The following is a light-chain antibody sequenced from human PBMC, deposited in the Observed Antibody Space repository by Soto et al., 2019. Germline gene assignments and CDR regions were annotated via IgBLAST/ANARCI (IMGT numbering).Light chain of an antibody. CDR2: AAS. Sequence: DIQMTQSPSSLSASVGDRVTITCQASQSISSYLNWYQHKPGKAPKLLIYAASSLQTGVPSRFSGSRSGTDFALTISSLQRDDFATYYCQQTDSFPRTFGQGTKVEMK. CDR1: QSISSY. CDR3: QQTDSFPRT. J-gene: IGKJ1*01. V-gene: IGKV1-39*01.